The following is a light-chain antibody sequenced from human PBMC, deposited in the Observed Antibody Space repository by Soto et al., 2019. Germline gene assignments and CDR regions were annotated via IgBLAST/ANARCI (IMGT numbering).Light chain of an antibody. V-gene: IGKV1-39*01. J-gene: IGKJ1*01. Sequence: DIQMTQSPSSLSASVGDRVTITCRARQSISSYLNWYQQKPGKAPKLLIYAASSLQSGVPSRFSGSGSGTDFTLTISSLQPEDFGTYYCQQSYSTLSWTFGQGTKVEIK. CDR2: AAS. CDR1: QSISSY. CDR3: QQSYSTLSWT.